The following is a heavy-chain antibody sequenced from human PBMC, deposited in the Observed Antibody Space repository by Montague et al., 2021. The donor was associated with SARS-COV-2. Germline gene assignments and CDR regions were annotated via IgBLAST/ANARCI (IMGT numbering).Heavy chain of an antibody. J-gene: IGHJ4*02. CDR2: IYHTGST. CDR3: ARKGSGRSDLAY. V-gene: IGHV4/OR15-8*01. CDR1: GASNSGANR. Sequence: SETLSLTCFVLGASNSGANRRTRLRQPPHTSLAYAGGIYHTGSTKYKPSLKSRVSMSVDKSWNQFSLRLTSVTAADTAIYYCARKGSGRSDLAYWGQGTLVTVSS. D-gene: IGHD1-26*01.